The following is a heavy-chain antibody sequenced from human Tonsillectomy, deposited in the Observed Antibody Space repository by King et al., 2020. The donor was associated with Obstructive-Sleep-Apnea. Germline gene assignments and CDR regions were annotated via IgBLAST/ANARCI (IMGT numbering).Heavy chain of an antibody. CDR1: GGSISNFY. CDR3: ARAASGVLDY. J-gene: IGHJ4*02. Sequence: QLQESGPGLVKPSETLSLTCTVSGGSISNFYWNWIRQPPGKGLEWIGYIHYSGRANYNSSLKGRVTISVDTSKNPLSLKLTSVTAADTAVYYCARAASGVLDYWGQGTLVTVSS. V-gene: IGHV4-59*01. D-gene: IGHD2-8*01. CDR2: IHYSGRA.